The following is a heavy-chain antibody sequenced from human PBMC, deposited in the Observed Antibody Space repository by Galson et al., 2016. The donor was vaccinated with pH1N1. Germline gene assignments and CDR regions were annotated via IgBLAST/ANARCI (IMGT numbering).Heavy chain of an antibody. CDR1: GFSITNRGEA. Sequence: PALVKPTQTLTLTCIFSGFSITNRGEAVGWIRQPPGKALEWIALVYWDDDKFYSRSLQSRLTITKDTSKNQVVLRMTNMDPVDTGTYYCAHLYYYDTSGFYRYFDSWGQGTLATVSS. CDR3: AHLYYYDTSGFYRYFDS. CDR2: VYWDDDK. J-gene: IGHJ4*02. V-gene: IGHV2-5*02. D-gene: IGHD3-22*01.